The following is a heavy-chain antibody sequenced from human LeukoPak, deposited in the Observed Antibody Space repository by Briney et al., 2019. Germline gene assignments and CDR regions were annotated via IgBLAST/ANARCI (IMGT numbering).Heavy chain of an antibody. Sequence: PGGSLRLSCAASGFNFTSYAMRWVRQDPGKGLEWVSEISGSGANTYYSDSVKGRFTISRDNSKNTLYLQMSSLRAEETAVYYCAKRLAYGSGGSDYFDFWGQGTLVTVSS. V-gene: IGHV3-23*01. CDR2: ISGSGANT. CDR3: AKRLAYGSGGSDYFDF. J-gene: IGHJ4*02. CDR1: GFNFTSYA. D-gene: IGHD3-10*01.